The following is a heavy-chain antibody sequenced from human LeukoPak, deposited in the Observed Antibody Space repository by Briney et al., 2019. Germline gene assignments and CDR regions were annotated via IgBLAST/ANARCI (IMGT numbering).Heavy chain of an antibody. CDR2: VYHGGTT. V-gene: IGHV4-30-2*02. J-gene: IGHJ4*02. CDR3: ARRYGDYEDY. CDR1: GGSISSGGYY. D-gene: IGHD4-17*01. Sequence: NPSENLSLTCTVSGGSISSGGYYWSWIRQPPGKGLEWIGFVYHGGTTYYSPSLKSRVTMSLDRSKNQFSLKLSSVTAADTAVYYCARRYGDYEDYWGQGTLVTVSS.